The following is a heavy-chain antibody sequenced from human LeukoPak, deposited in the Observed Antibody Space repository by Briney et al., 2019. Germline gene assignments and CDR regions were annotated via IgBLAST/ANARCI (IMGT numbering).Heavy chain of an antibody. V-gene: IGHV3-30*04. CDR1: GFTFSSYA. D-gene: IGHD2-15*01. CDR2: ISYDGSNK. CDR3: ARVPGYCSGGSCFDY. J-gene: IGHJ4*02. Sequence: PGGSLRLSCAASGFTFSSYAMHWVRQAPGKGLEWVAVISYDGSNKYYADSVKGRFTISRDNSKNTLYLQMNSLRAEDTAVYYCARVPGYCSGGSCFDYWGQGTLVTVSS.